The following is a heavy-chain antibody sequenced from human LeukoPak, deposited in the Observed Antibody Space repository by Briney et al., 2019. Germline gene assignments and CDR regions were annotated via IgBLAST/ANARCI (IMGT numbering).Heavy chain of an antibody. V-gene: IGHV4-39*07. J-gene: IGHJ4*02. CDR2: IYFRGSI. CDR3: ARDGSLVPAAIPLDY. D-gene: IGHD2-2*02. CDR1: GVSISSSNYF. Sequence: SETLSLTCTVSGVSISSSNYFWAWIRQSPGKGLEWIGSIYFRGSISSSPSLKSRVTISIDASKNQFSLKLTSVTAADTAVYYCARDGSLVPAAIPLDYWGQGTLVTVSS.